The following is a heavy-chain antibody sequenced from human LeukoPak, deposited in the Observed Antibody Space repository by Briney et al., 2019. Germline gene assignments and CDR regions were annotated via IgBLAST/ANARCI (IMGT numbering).Heavy chain of an antibody. D-gene: IGHD2-2*01. Sequence: PGRSLRLSCAASGFTFSSYAMHWVRQAPGKGLEWVAVMSYDGSNKYYADSVEGRFTISRDNSKNTLYLQMNSLRAEDTAVYYCAKDKSVVPASHDYWGQGTLVTVSS. CDR3: AKDKSVVPASHDY. CDR1: GFTFSSYA. V-gene: IGHV3-30*04. J-gene: IGHJ4*02. CDR2: MSYDGSNK.